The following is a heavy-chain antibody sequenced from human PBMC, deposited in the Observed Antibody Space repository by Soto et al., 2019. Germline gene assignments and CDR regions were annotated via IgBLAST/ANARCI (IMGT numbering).Heavy chain of an antibody. CDR2: IWYDGSNK. J-gene: IGHJ4*02. CDR1: GFTFSSYG. Sequence: GGSLRLSCAASGFTFSSYGMHWVRQAPGKGLEWVAVIWYDGSNKYYADSVKGRFTISRDNSKNTLYLQMNSLRAEDTAVYYCAREIGEDHTFDYWGQGTLVTVSS. V-gene: IGHV3-33*01. CDR3: AREIGEDHTFDY. D-gene: IGHD3-10*01.